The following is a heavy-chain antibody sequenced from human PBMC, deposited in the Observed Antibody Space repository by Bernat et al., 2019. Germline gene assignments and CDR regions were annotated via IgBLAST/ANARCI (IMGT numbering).Heavy chain of an antibody. D-gene: IGHD6-13*01. J-gene: IGHJ4*02. Sequence: QVQLVESGGGVVQPGRSLRLSCAASGFTFSSYGMHWVRQAPGKGLEWVAVIWYDGSNKYYADSVKGRFTISRDNSKNTLYLQMNSLRAEDTAVYYCVRDLAVAAADAFDYWGQGTLVTVSS. CDR2: IWYDGSNK. CDR1: GFTFSSYG. V-gene: IGHV3-33*01. CDR3: VRDLAVAAADAFDY.